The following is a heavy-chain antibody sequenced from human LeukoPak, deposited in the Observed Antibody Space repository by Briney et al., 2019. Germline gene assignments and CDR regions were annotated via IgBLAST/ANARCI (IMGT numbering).Heavy chain of an antibody. CDR1: GFTFSDCW. Sequence: GGSLRLSYAASGFTFSDCWIAWVRQAPGKGLMWVSTIDLAGQYTTYADSVKGRFTISRENAKDTLYLQMNSLRAEDTAVYYWASGNFHAFHCWRQGTMVTVSS. CDR3: ASGNFHAFHC. V-gene: IGHV3-74*01. D-gene: IGHD3-3*01. J-gene: IGHJ3*01. CDR2: IDLAGQYT.